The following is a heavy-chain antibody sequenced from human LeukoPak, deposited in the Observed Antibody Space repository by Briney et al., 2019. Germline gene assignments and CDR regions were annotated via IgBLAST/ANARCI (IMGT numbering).Heavy chain of an antibody. V-gene: IGHV4-34*01. CDR3: ASGDTAMADY. CDR1: GGSFSGYY. CDR2: INQSGST. J-gene: IGHJ4*02. D-gene: IGHD5-18*01. Sequence: SETLSLTCAVYGGSFSGYYWSWIRQYPGKGLEWIGEINQSGSTNYNPSLKSRVTISVDTSKNQFSLKLSSVTAADTAVYYCASGDTAMADYWGQGTLVTVSS.